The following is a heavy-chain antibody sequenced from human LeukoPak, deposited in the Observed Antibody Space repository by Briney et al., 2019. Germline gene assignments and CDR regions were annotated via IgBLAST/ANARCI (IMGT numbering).Heavy chain of an antibody. CDR3: ARIRKLWFGESGWFDP. V-gene: IGHV4-34*01. CDR2: INHSGGA. CDR1: AGSFSGYY. Sequence: PSETLSLTCAVYAGSFSGYYWSWIRHPPGKGLGWIGEINHSGGANYNPSLQSRVTILVDTSKNQFSLKLSSVTAADTAVYYCARIRKLWFGESGWFDPWGQGTLVTVSS. D-gene: IGHD3-10*01. J-gene: IGHJ5*02.